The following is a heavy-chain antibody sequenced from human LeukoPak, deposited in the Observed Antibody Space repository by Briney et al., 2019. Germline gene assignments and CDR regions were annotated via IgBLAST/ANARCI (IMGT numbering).Heavy chain of an antibody. V-gene: IGHV3-11*06. CDR1: GFTFSDSY. D-gene: IGHD3-10*01. CDR3: ARGRSITLLRGVAMSDGFGI. CDR2: ISSSSSDT. J-gene: IGHJ3*02. Sequence: GGSLRLSCAASGFTFSDSYMSWIRQTPGKGLEWLSYISSSSSDTNYADSVKGRFTISRDNAKNSLYLQMNGLRAEDTAVYYCARGRSITLLRGVAMSDGFGIWGQGTMVTVSS.